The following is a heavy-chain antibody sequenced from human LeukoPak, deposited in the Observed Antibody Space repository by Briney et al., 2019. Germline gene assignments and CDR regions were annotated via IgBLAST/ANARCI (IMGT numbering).Heavy chain of an antibody. V-gene: IGHV1-18*01. Sequence: ASVKVSCKATSHISWVRRAPGQGLEWMGWIGSYEGDSYYAQKFQGRVTVTTDTSTNTAYMELRSLRAVDTAVYYCARDFWNFYDSSGYYRDFDSWGQGTLVTVSS. D-gene: IGHD3-22*01. CDR3: ARDFWNFYDSSGYYRDFDS. CDR1: TSH. J-gene: IGHJ5*01. CDR2: IGSYEGDS.